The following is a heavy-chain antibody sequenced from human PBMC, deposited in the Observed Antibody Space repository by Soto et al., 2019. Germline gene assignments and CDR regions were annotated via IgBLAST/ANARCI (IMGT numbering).Heavy chain of an antibody. CDR3: AREDNGSGNFYYYYGMDV. CDR1: GGTFSSYA. V-gene: IGHV1-69*13. Sequence: SVKVSCKASGGTFSSYAISWVRQAPGQGXEWMGGIIPIFGTANYAQKFQGRVTITADESTSTAYMELSSLRSEDTAVYYCAREDNGSGNFYYYYGMDVWGQGTTVTVSS. D-gene: IGHD3-10*01. J-gene: IGHJ6*02. CDR2: IIPIFGTA.